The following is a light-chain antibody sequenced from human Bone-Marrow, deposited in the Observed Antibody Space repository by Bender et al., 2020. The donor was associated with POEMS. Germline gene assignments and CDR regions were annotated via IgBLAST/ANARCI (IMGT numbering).Light chain of an antibody. CDR1: SSKFGSYP. CDR3: ATWDNRLNGWV. J-gene: IGLJ3*02. V-gene: IGLV1-44*01. Sequence: QSVLTQPPSASGTPGQRVTISCSGSSSKFGSYPVNWYQQLPGAAPKLVIFNNSQRPSGVPDRFSGSNSGTSASLAITGLRSNEEADFYCATWDNRLNGWVFGGESKLAVL. CDR2: NNS.